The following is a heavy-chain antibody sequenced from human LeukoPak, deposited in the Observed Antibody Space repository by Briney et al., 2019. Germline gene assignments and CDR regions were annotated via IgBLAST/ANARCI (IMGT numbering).Heavy chain of an antibody. Sequence: SATLSLTCAVYGGSFSGYYWSWIRQTPGKGLEWIGEINHSGSTNYNPSLKSRVTISVDTSKNQFSLKLSSVTAADTAVYYCARATVISFDYWGQGTLVTVSS. CDR3: ARATVISFDY. V-gene: IGHV4-34*01. CDR2: INHSGST. D-gene: IGHD3-16*02. J-gene: IGHJ4*02. CDR1: GGSFSGYY.